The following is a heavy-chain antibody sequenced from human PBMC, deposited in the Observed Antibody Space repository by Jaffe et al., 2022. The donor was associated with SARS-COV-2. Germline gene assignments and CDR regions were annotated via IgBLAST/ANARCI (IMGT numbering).Heavy chain of an antibody. J-gene: IGHJ6*02. CDR3: ARVDYDILTGYHPQDHLYYYYGMDV. CDR1: GGTFSSYA. V-gene: IGHV1-69*01. CDR2: IIPIFGTA. D-gene: IGHD3-9*01. Sequence: QVQLVQSGAEVKKPGSSVKVSCKASGGTFSSYAISWVRQAPGQGLEWMGGIIPIFGTANYAQKFQGRVTITADESTSTAYMELSSLRSEDTAVYYCARVDYDILTGYHPQDHLYYYYGMDVWGQGTTVTVSS.